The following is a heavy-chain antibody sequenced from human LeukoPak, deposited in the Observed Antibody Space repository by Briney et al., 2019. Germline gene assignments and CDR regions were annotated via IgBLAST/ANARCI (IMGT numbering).Heavy chain of an antibody. CDR2: IYSGGST. D-gene: IGHD5-24*01. CDR1: GFTVSSNY. CDR3: ARTIEMATISYFDY. Sequence: GGSLRLSCAASGFTVSSNYMSWVRQAPGKGLEWVSVIYSGGSTYYADSVKGRFTISRDNSKNTLYLQMNSLRAEDTAVYYCARTIEMATISYFDYWGQGTLVTVSS. V-gene: IGHV3-66*01. J-gene: IGHJ4*02.